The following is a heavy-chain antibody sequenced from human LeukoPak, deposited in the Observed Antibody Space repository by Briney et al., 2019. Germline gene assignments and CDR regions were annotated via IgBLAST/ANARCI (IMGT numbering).Heavy chain of an antibody. CDR3: ARGTRGGYGSDY. D-gene: IGHD5-12*01. CDR2: IFSGGGT. Sequence: PGGSLRLSCAASGFTFSSYAMSWVRQAPGKGLEWVSVIFSGGGTSYAHSVKGRFTISRDNSKNTLYLQMNSLRAEDTAVYYCARGTRGGYGSDYWGQGTLVTVSS. CDR1: GFTFSSYA. J-gene: IGHJ4*02. V-gene: IGHV3-53*01.